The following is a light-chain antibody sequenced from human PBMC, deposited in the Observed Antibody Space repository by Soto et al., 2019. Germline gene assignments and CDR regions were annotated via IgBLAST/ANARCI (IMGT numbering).Light chain of an antibody. J-gene: IGKJ4*01. CDR3: QRYGRSPLT. CDR2: ATS. V-gene: IGKV3-20*01. Sequence: EIVLTQSPDTLSLSPGERATLSCRASQSVPYTLLAWYQQKPGQAPRLLIYATSNRATGIPDRFSGSGSGTDFTLSISRLEPEDFAVYYCQRYGRSPLTFGGGTKVEI. CDR1: QSVPYTL.